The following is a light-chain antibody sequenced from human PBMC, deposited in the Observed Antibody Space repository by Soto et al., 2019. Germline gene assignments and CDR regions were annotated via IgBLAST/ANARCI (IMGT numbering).Light chain of an antibody. CDR1: QTVGSTY. CDR2: DTS. V-gene: IGKV3D-20*01. J-gene: IGKJ1*01. Sequence: EIVLTQSPATLSLSPGERATLSCGASQTVGSTYLAWYHQKPGLAPRLLIYDTSSRATGIPDRFSGSGSGTDFTLTISRLEPEDFAVYSCQHYGSLPWTFGQGAKVEIK. CDR3: QHYGSLPWT.